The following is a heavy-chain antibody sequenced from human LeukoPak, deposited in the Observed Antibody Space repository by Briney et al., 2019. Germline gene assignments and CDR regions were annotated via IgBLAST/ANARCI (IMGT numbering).Heavy chain of an antibody. Sequence: ASVKVSCKASGYTFTGYYMHWVRQAPGQGLEWMGWINPNSGGTNYAQKFQGRVTMTRDTSISTAYMELSSLRSEDMAVYYCARSGYSYGLGYWGQGTLVTVSS. CDR2: INPNSGGT. CDR1: GYTFTGYY. CDR3: ARSGYSYGLGY. V-gene: IGHV1-2*02. D-gene: IGHD5-18*01. J-gene: IGHJ4*02.